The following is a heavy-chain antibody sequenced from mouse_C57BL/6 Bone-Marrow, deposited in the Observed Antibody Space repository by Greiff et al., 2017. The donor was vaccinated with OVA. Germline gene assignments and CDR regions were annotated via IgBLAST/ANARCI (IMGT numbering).Heavy chain of an antibody. CDR3: ARKRGHYYGSLDY. D-gene: IGHD1-1*01. J-gene: IGHJ2*01. V-gene: IGHV1-26*01. Sequence: VQLQQSGPELVKPGASVKISCKASGYTFTDYYMNWVKQSHGKSLEWIGDINPNNGGTSYNQKFKGKATLTVDKSSSTAYMELRSLTSEDSAVYYCARKRGHYYGSLDYWGQGTTLTVSS. CDR1: GYTFTDYY. CDR2: INPNNGGT.